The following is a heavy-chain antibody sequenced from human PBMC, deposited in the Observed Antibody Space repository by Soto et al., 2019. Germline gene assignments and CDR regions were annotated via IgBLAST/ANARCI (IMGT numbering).Heavy chain of an antibody. CDR2: ISSNGGNT. J-gene: IGHJ4*02. CDR3: ARANSGWYGPFDY. CDR1: GFTFSSFP. Sequence: EVQLVESGGGLVQPGGSLRLSCAASGFTFSSFPMHWVRQAPGKGLEYVSAISSNGGNTYYANSVKGRFTISRDNSKNTLYLKMGSLRVEAMAVYYGARANSGWYGPFDYWGQGTLVTVSS. D-gene: IGHD6-19*01. V-gene: IGHV3-64*01.